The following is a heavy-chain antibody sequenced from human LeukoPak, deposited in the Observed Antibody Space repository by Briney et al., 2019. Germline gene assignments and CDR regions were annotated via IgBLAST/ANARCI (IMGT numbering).Heavy chain of an antibody. V-gene: IGHV1-18*01. CDR1: GYTFTRYG. CDR3: ARDSGRWYYDTSGVWGYYFEY. Sequence: ASVKVSCKASGYTFTRYGITWVRQAPGRELEWMGWISAHNGNTNYAQKLQGRVTMTTDTSTSTAYMELRSLRSDDTAVYYCARDSGRWYYDTSGVWGYYFEYWGQGTLVSVSS. CDR2: ISAHNGNT. D-gene: IGHD3-22*01. J-gene: IGHJ4*02.